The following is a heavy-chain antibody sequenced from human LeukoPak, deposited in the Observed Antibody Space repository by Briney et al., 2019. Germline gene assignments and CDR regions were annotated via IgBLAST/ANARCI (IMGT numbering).Heavy chain of an antibody. D-gene: IGHD2-15*01. CDR2: ISGSGGST. CDR3: AKGGSAIVVVAATNFDY. V-gene: IGHV3-23*01. J-gene: IGHJ4*02. CDR1: GFTFSSYA. Sequence: PGGSLRLSCAASGFTFSSYAMSWVRQAPGKGLEWVSAISGSGGSTYYADSVKGRFTISRDNPKNTLYLQMNSLRAEDTAVYYCAKGGSAIVVVAATNFDYWGQGTLVTVSS.